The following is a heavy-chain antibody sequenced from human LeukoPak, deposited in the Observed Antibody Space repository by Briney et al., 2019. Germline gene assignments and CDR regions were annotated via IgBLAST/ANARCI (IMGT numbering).Heavy chain of an antibody. V-gene: IGHV4-34*01. Sequence: SETLSLTCAVYGGSFSGYYWSWIRQPPGKGLEWIGEINHSGSTNYNPSLKGRVTISVDTSKNQFSLKLSSVTAADTAVYYCAGSYYYDSSGPYFDYWGQGTLVTVSS. J-gene: IGHJ4*02. CDR1: GGSFSGYY. CDR2: INHSGST. CDR3: AGSYYYDSSGPYFDY. D-gene: IGHD3-22*01.